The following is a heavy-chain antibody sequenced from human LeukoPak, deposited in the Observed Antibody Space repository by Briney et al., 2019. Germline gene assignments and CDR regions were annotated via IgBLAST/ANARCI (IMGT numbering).Heavy chain of an antibody. CDR2: IKQDGSKK. CDR3: ASETTGEFDY. V-gene: IGHV3-7*01. D-gene: IGHD7-27*01. J-gene: IGHJ4*02. Sequence: GGSRRLSCAASGFTFSNSWMNWVRQAPGKGLEWVANIKQDGSKKNYMGSVKGRFTISRDNAKNSLYLQMNSLRAEDTAVYYCASETTGEFDYWGQGTPVTVSS. CDR1: GFTFSNSW.